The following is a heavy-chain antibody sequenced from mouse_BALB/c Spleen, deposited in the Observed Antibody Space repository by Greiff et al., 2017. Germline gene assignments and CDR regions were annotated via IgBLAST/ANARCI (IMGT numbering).Heavy chain of an antibody. CDR2: ISYSGST. CDR1: GYSITSDYA. CDR3: ARYYGYYYFDY. J-gene: IGHJ2*01. Sequence: VQLKESGPGLVKPSQSLSLTCTVTGYSITSDYAWNWIRQFPGNKLEWMGYISYSGSTSYNPSLKSRISITRDTSKNQFFLQLNSVTTEDTATYYCARYYGYYYFDYWGQGTTLTVSS. D-gene: IGHD2-3*01. V-gene: IGHV3-2*02.